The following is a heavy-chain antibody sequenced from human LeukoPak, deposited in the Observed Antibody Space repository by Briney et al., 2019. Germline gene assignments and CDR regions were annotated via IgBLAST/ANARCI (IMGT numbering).Heavy chain of an antibody. J-gene: IGHJ4*02. D-gene: IGHD3-22*01. Sequence: PTGGSLRLSCATSGFTFSSYEMNWVRQAPGKGLEWVSYISSSGSTTHYADSVKGRFTISRDNAKKSLYLQMNSLRAEDTAVYYCARDNYDSSGYYFDWGQGTLVTVSS. CDR2: ISSSGSTT. CDR1: GFTFSSYE. V-gene: IGHV3-48*03. CDR3: ARDNYDSSGYYFD.